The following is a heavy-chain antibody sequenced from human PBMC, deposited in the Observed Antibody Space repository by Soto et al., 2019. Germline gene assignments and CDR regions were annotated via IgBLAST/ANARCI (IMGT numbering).Heavy chain of an antibody. D-gene: IGHD2-21*02. CDR3: ARVDCGGDCYPPYYYYGMDV. CDR1: GGTFSSYA. J-gene: IGHJ6*02. CDR2: IIPIFGTA. V-gene: IGHV1-69*12. Sequence: QVQLVQSGAEVKKPGSSVKVSCKASGGTFSSYAISWVRQAPGQGLEWMGGIIPIFGTANYAQKFQGRVTITADESXXKXYKXLSSLRSEDTAVYYCARVDCGGDCYPPYYYYGMDVWGQGTTVTVSS.